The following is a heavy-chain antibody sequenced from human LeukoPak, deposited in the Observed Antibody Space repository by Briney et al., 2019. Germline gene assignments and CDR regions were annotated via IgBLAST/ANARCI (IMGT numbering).Heavy chain of an antibody. CDR2: IGTSGNTI. CDR1: GFSFSGYI. J-gene: IGHJ4*02. V-gene: IGHV3-48*01. CDR3: ARDQWLDY. Sequence: GGSLKLSCAASGFSFSGYIMNWVRQTPGKGLEWVSFIGTSGNTIYYADSVKGRFTVSRDNAKNSLYLQMNSLRAEDTAVYYCARDQWLDYWGQGTLVTVSS. D-gene: IGHD6-19*01.